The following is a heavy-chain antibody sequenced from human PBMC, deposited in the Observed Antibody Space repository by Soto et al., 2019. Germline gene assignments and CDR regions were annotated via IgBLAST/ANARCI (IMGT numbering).Heavy chain of an antibody. CDR3: ATGSATFFDYGMDV. D-gene: IGHD3-10*01. CDR2: FDPEDGET. J-gene: IGHJ6*02. Sequence: ASVKVSCKVSGYTLTELSMHWVRQAPGKGLEWMGGFDPEDGETIYAQKFQGRVTMTEDTSTDTAYMELSSLRSEDTAVYYCATGSATFFDYGMDVWGQGTTVTVSS. CDR1: GYTLTELS. V-gene: IGHV1-24*01.